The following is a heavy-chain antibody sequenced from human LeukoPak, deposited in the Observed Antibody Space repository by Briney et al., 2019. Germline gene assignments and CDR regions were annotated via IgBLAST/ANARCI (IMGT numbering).Heavy chain of an antibody. Sequence: GGSLRLSCAASGFTLSDHWMTWVRQAPGKGLEWVAYIKQDGSEKYYVDSVKGRFTISRDNSKNSLYLQMNSLRAEDTAVYYCARGGWYFDYWGQGALVTVSS. CDR1: GFTLSDHW. CDR3: ARGGWYFDY. D-gene: IGHD6-19*01. J-gene: IGHJ4*02. V-gene: IGHV3-7*04. CDR2: IKQDGSEK.